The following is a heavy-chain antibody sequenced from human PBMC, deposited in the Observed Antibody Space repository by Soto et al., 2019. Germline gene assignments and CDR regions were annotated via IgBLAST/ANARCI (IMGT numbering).Heavy chain of an antibody. CDR2: IYYSGST. D-gene: IGHD6-13*01. J-gene: IGHJ4*02. V-gene: IGHV4-39*01. CDR3: ASSIAAAGPIYFDY. CDR1: GGSISSSSYY. Sequence: PSETLSLTCTVSGGSISSSSYYWGWIRQPPGKGLEWIGSIYYSGSTYYNPSLKSRVTISVDTSKNQFSLKLSSVTAADTAVYYCASSIAAAGPIYFDYWGQGTLVTVSS.